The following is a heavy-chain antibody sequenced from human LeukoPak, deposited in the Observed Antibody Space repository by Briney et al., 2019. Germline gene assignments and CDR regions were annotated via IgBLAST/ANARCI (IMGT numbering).Heavy chain of an antibody. D-gene: IGHD3-10*01. CDR1: GYTFTGYY. Sequence: ASVKVSCKASGYTFTGYYMHWVRQAPGQGREWMGWINPNSGGTNYAQKFRGRVTMTRDTSISTAYMELSRLRSDDTAVYYCARPLIRGNWFDPWGQGTLVTVSS. J-gene: IGHJ5*02. V-gene: IGHV1-2*02. CDR2: INPNSGGT. CDR3: ARPLIRGNWFDP.